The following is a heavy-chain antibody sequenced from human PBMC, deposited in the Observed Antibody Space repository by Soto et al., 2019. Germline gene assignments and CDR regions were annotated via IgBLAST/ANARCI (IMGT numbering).Heavy chain of an antibody. J-gene: IGHJ6*02. CDR1: GFTFSSYA. V-gene: IGHV3-23*01. CDR3: AKDLSGWYGLLTKIRSYYYYYGMDV. Sequence: EVQLLESGGGLVQPGGSLRLSCAASGFTFSSYAMSWVRQAPGKGLEWVSAISGSGGSTYYADSVKGRFTISRDNSKNTLYLQMNSLRAEDTAVYYCAKDLSGWYGLLTKIRSYYYYYGMDVWGQGTTVTVSS. D-gene: IGHD6-19*01. CDR2: ISGSGGST.